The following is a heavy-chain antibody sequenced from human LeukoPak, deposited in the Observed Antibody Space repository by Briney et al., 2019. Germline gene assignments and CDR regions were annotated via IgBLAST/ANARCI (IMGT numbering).Heavy chain of an antibody. V-gene: IGHV4-31*03. CDR3: ASQGANQYYYYGMDV. CDR2: IYYSGST. Sequence: SETLSLTCTVSGGSISSGGYYWSWIHQHPGKGLEWIGYIYYSGSTYYNPSLKSRVTISVDTSKNQFSLKLSSVTAADTAAYYCASQGANQYYYYGMDVWGQGTTVTVSS. CDR1: GGSISSGGYY. J-gene: IGHJ6*02.